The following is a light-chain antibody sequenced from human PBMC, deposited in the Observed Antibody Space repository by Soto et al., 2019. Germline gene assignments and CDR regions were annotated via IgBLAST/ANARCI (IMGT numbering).Light chain of an antibody. J-gene: IGLJ1*01. Sequence: QSALTQPASVSGSPGQSITISCTGTSSDVGGYIYVSWYQQHPGKAPKLMIYEVSNRPSGVSNRFSGSKSGNAASLTISGLQAEDEADYYCSSYTSSYTQVFGTGTKLTVL. CDR2: EVS. CDR1: SSDVGGYIY. V-gene: IGLV2-14*01. CDR3: SSYTSSYTQV.